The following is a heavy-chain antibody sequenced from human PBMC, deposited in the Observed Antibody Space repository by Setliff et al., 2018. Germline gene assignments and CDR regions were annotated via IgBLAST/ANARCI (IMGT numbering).Heavy chain of an antibody. V-gene: IGHV4-34*01. CDR2: INHSGST. Sequence: SETLSLTCAIYGGSFSTYYWIWIRQPPGKGLEWIGEINHSGSTNYNPSLKSRVTISVDTSKNQFSLKLSSVTAADTAVYYCARHRGYSYGRIDYWGQGTLVTVSS. CDR3: ARHRGYSYGRIDY. D-gene: IGHD5-18*01. J-gene: IGHJ4*02. CDR1: GGSFSTYY.